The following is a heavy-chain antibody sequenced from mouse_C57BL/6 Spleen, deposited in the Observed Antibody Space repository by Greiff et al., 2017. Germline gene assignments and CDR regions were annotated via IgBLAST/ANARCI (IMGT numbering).Heavy chain of an antibody. CDR1: GFTFSSYA. Sequence: EVKLVESGGGLVKPGGSLKLSCAASGFTFSSYAMSWVRQTPEKRLEWVATISDGGSYTYYPDNVKGRFTISRDNAKNNLYLQMSHLKSEDTAMYYCARNWDFDYGGQGTTLTVSS. V-gene: IGHV5-4*03. J-gene: IGHJ2*01. CDR2: ISDGGSYT. D-gene: IGHD4-1*01. CDR3: ARNWDFDY.